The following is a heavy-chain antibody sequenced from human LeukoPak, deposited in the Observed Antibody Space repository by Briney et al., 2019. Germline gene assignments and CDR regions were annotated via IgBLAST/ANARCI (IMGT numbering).Heavy chain of an antibody. J-gene: IGHJ3*02. D-gene: IGHD3-22*01. CDR3: AKDSYYYDSSGYGGAFDI. CDR2: ISWNSGSR. CDR1: GFSLDDYA. Sequence: PGGSLRLSCAASGFSLDDYAMHWVRQAPGKGLEWVSGISWNSGSRGYADSVKGRFTISRDNAKNSLYLQMNSLRAEDTALYYCAKDSYYYDSSGYGGAFDIWGQGTMVTVSS. V-gene: IGHV3-9*01.